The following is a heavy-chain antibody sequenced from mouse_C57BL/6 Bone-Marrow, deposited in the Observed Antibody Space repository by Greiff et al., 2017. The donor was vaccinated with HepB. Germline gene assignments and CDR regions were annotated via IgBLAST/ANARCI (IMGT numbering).Heavy chain of an antibody. CDR3: ARPEDYGSWFAY. V-gene: IGHV5-17*01. Sequence: DVKLQESGGGLVKPGGSLKLSCAASGFTFSDYGMHWVRQAPEKGLEWVAYISSGSSTIYYADTVKGRFTISRDNAKNTLFLQMTSLRSEDTAMYYCARPEDYGSWFAYWGQGTLVTVSA. D-gene: IGHD1-1*01. J-gene: IGHJ3*01. CDR2: ISSGSSTI. CDR1: GFTFSDYG.